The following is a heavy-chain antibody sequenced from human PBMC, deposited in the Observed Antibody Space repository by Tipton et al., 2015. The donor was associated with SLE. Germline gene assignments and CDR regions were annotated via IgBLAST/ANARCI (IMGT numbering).Heavy chain of an antibody. Sequence: LRLSCTVSGGSISSYYWSWIRQPPGKGLEWIGYIYYSGGTNYNPSLKSRVTISVDTSKNQFSLKLSSATAADTAVYYCSRDGGAKNYYYYYYMDVWGKGTTVTVSS. CDR3: SRDGGAKNYYYYYYMDV. J-gene: IGHJ6*03. CDR1: GGSISSYY. D-gene: IGHD3-16*01. V-gene: IGHV4-59*01. CDR2: IYYSGGT.